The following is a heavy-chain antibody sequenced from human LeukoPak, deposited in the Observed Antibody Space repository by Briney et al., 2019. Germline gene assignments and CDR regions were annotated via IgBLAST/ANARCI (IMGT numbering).Heavy chain of an antibody. J-gene: IGHJ4*02. Sequence: ASVKVSCKASGYTFTSYGISWVRQAPGQGLEWMGWISPYNDNTNYARKLQGRVTMTTDTSTSTAYMELRSPRSDDTAVYYCARVHYDILTGYSYLDYWGQGTLVTVSS. CDR1: GYTFTSYG. CDR3: ARVHYDILTGYSYLDY. D-gene: IGHD3-9*01. CDR2: ISPYNDNT. V-gene: IGHV1-18*01.